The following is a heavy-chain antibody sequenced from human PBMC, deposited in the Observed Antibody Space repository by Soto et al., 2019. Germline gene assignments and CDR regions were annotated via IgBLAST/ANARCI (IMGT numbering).Heavy chain of an antibody. D-gene: IGHD5-12*01. J-gene: IGHJ4*02. V-gene: IGHV4-4*07. CDR1: GGSIIDYY. CDR2: IYTSGNT. CDR3: ARERREKIHDGYDIDY. Sequence: SETLSLTCTFFGGSIIDYYWSWIRQPAGKGLEWIGRIYTSGNTDYNPSLKSRVTISIDTSKNQFSLKVTSMTAADTAVYYCARERREKIHDGYDIDYWGQGTLVTVSS.